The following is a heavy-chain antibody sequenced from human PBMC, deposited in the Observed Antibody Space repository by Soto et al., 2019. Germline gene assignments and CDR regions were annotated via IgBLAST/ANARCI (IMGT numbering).Heavy chain of an antibody. CDR1: GFTFSNYG. D-gene: IGHD1-26*01. CDR3: ASDLVGASDSYGLDV. Sequence: GGSLRLSCAASGFTFSNYGMHWVRQAPGKGLEWVAIKWHDGNNKYYADSVRGRFIISRDNSKNRLYLQMNSLRAEDTAVYYCASDLVGASDSYGLDVWGQGTPVTVSS. CDR2: KWHDGNNK. V-gene: IGHV3-33*01. J-gene: IGHJ6*02.